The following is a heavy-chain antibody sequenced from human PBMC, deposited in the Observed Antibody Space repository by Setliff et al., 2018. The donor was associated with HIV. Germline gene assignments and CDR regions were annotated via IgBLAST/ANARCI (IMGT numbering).Heavy chain of an antibody. CDR3: ASGYSSSSPRRDY. J-gene: IGHJ4*02. CDR1: GFTFSNYG. V-gene: IGHV3-23*01. Sequence: PGGSLRLSCAASGFTFSNYGLSWVRQASGRGLEWVSAISASGANTYYADSVRGRFTISRDNSKNTLYLQMNSLRAEDTAVYYCASGYSSSSPRRDYWGQGTLVTVSS. D-gene: IGHD6-6*01. CDR2: ISASGANT.